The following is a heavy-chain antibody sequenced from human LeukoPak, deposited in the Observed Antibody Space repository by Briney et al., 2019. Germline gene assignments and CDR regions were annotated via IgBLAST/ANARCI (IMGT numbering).Heavy chain of an antibody. CDR1: GYTFTSYA. V-gene: IGHV1-18*01. CDR2: ISVYNGHT. J-gene: IGHJ3*02. Sequence: ASVKVSCKASGYTFTSYAITWVRQAPGQGLEWMGWISVYNGHTNYAQKLQARVTMTTDTSTSTAYMELRSLRSDDTAVYYCASLKNYYDSSDYLVTDAFDIWGQGTMVTVSS. CDR3: ASLKNYYDSSDYLVTDAFDI. D-gene: IGHD3-22*01.